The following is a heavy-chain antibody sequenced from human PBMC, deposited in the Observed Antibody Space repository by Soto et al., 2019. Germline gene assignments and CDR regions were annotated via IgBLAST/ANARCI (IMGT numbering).Heavy chain of an antibody. D-gene: IGHD2-8*01. CDR3: GRQWFIAADPGSRHTRSYSDF. Sequence: SRIRQQEKKGLGWGGYIYYSGGTYYNPSLKSRVTISVDTSKNQFSLKLSSVTAADTAVYYCGRQWFIAADPGSRHTRSYSDFRGQGTPVTVSS. V-gene: IGHV4-30-2*03. J-gene: IGHJ4*02. CDR2: IYYSGGT.